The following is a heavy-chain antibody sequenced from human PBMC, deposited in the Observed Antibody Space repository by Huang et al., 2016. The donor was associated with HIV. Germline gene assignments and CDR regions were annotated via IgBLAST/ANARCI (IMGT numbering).Heavy chain of an antibody. J-gene: IGHJ4*01. Sequence: EVELAESGGGSVRPGQSLRLSCVGSGFIFSDYWMHWVRQIPGKGGMWVARSESDGRSTSYADSVKGRFTIYRDNARNTVYLQMSSRRVDDTAVYYCVRAREKGYDFWSGYRYWGQGAQVTVSS. CDR2: SESDGRST. V-gene: IGHV3-74*02. CDR1: GFIFSDYW. D-gene: IGHD3-3*01. CDR3: VRAREKGYDFWSGYRY.